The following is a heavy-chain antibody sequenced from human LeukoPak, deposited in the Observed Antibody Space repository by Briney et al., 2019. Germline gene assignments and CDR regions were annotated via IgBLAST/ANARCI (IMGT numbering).Heavy chain of an antibody. Sequence: GGSLRLSCAASGFTFSNAWMSWVRQAPWKGLEWVGQIKTKTDGGTTESAATVKGRFTISRDDSKNTLYLQMNSLKIEDTAMYYCTTLYGSGNYYWGQGTLVTVSS. CDR2: IKTKTDGGTT. V-gene: IGHV3-15*01. CDR3: TTLYGSGNYY. J-gene: IGHJ4*02. CDR1: GFTFSNAW. D-gene: IGHD3-10*01.